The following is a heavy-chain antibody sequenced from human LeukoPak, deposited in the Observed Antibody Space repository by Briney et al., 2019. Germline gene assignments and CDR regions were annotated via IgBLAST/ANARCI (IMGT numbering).Heavy chain of an antibody. CDR1: GVTFSNDA. D-gene: IGHD2-2*01. J-gene: IGHJ4*02. CDR3: GKHDGFCYRYFDY. CDR2: ISGSGGST. Sequence: GGSLRLSCAASGVTFSNDAMSWVRQAPGKGLEWVSGISGSGGSTYYADSVKGRFTISRDNSKNTLYLQMNSLRAEDTVVYYCGKHDGFCYRYFDYWGQGTLVTVSS. V-gene: IGHV3-23*01.